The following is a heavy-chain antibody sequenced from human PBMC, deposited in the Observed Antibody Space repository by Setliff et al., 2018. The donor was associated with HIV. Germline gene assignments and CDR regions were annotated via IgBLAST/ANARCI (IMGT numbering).Heavy chain of an antibody. CDR2: INPKTGDT. V-gene: IGHV1-2*06. J-gene: IGHJ5*02. CDR3: ARDWSMTSRESNWFDP. Sequence: ASVKVSCKASGYTFTDYFMHWVRQAPGQGLEWMGRINPKTGDTEYKQKFQGRVTMTRDASINTAYMELSSLTSDDTAVYYCARDWSMTSRESNWFDPWGQGTLVTVSS. CDR1: GYTFTDYF. D-gene: IGHD6-6*01.